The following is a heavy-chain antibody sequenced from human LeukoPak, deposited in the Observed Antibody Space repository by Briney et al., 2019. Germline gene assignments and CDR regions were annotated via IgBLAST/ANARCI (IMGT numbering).Heavy chain of an antibody. J-gene: IGHJ4*02. Sequence: SETLSLTCAAYGGSFSGYYWSWIRQPPGKGLEWIGEINHSGSTNYNPSLKSRVTISVDTSKNQFSLKLSSVTAADTAVYYCASTIFGVATKDYWGQGTLVTVSS. CDR2: INHSGST. CDR3: ASTIFGVATKDY. D-gene: IGHD3-3*01. CDR1: GGSFSGYY. V-gene: IGHV4-34*01.